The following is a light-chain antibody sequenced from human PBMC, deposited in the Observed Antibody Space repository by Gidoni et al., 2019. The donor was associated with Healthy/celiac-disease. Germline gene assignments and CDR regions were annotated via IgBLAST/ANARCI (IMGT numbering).Light chain of an antibody. CDR1: QSVSSSY. CDR2: GAS. V-gene: IGKV3-20*01. J-gene: IGKJ2*04. CDR3: QQYGSSPSS. Sequence: EIVLTQSPGTLSLSPGERATLSCRASQSVSSSYLAWYQQKPGQAPRLLIYGASSRATGIPDRFSGSGSGTDFTLTISILEPEDFAVYYCQQYGSSPSSFXHXTKLEIK.